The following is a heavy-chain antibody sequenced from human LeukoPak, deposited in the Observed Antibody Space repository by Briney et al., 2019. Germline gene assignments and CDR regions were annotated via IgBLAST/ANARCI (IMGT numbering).Heavy chain of an antibody. CDR2: IYPGDSDT. CDR3: ARAYYYDSSGYNSFDY. CDR1: GYSFTSYW. D-gene: IGHD3-22*01. J-gene: IGHJ4*02. V-gene: IGHV5-51*01. Sequence: GESLKISCKGSGYSFTSYWIGWVRQMPGKGLEWMGIIYPGDSDTRYSPSFQGQVTISAGKSISTAYLQWSSLKASDTAMYYCARAYYYDSSGYNSFDYWGQGTLVTVSS.